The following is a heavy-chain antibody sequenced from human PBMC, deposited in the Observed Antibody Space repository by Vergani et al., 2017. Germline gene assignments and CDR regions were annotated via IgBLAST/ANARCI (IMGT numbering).Heavy chain of an antibody. CDR1: NYSIGRDYF. V-gene: IGHV4-38-2*02. CDR3: AGHVGSRNYYHLFDS. Sequence: QVHLQESGPGLVKPSETLSLICSVSNYSIGRDYFWGWLRRSPGKELEYIASIYHGGLTYYNPCLKSRSTIPVDTSENVISLRLTSVTADDTGLYLCAGHVGSRNYYHLFDSLGQGTLVIVSS. D-gene: IGHD3-3*01. J-gene: IGHJ4*02. CDR2: IYHGGLT.